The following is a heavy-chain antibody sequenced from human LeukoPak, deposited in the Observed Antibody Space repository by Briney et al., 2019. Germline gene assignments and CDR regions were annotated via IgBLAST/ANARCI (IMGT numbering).Heavy chain of an antibody. CDR1: GASIKTYY. D-gene: IGHD7-27*01. CDR3: ARNSGDV. J-gene: IGHJ4*02. CDR2: IYTGGST. V-gene: IGHV4-4*07. Sequence: PSETLSLTCTVSGASIKTYYWTWIRQPAGEGLEWIGRIYTGGSTSYNASLKSRVTMSVDTSKNQFSLRLTSVTAADTAVYYCARNSGDVWGQGTLVTVSS.